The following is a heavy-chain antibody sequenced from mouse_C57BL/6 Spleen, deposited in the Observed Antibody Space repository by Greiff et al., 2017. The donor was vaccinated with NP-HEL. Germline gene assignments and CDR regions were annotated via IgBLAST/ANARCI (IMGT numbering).Heavy chain of an antibody. V-gene: IGHV1-69*01. CDR2: IDPSDSYT. CDR1: GYTFTSYW. Sequence: QVQLQQPGAELVMPGASVKLSCKASGYTFTSYWMHWVKQRPGQGLEWIGEIDPSDSYTNYNQKFKGKSTLTVDKSSSTAYMQLSSLTSEDSAVCYCARSYFDVWGTGTTVTVSS. CDR3: ARSYFDV. J-gene: IGHJ1*03.